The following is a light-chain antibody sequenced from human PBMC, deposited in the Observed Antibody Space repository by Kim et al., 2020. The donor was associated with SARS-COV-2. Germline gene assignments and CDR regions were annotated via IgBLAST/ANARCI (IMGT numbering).Light chain of an antibody. Sequence: LSPRERATLSCRASQSVSSSYLAWYQQKPGQAPRLLIYGASSRATGIPDRFSGSGSGTDFTLTISRLEPEDFAVYYCQQYGSLRYTFGQGTKLEI. CDR1: QSVSSSY. V-gene: IGKV3-20*01. J-gene: IGKJ2*01. CDR3: QQYGSLRYT. CDR2: GAS.